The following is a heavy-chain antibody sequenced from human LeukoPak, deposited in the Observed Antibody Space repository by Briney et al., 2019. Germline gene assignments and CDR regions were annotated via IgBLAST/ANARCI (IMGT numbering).Heavy chain of an antibody. Sequence: AETLSLTCTVSGYSISSGDYWGWSRQPPGEGLEWIGSIYHSGSSYYNPSLKSRVTISVATSTNQFSLKLSSVTAADTAVYYCARPLEWLLQAPFDYWGQGTLVTVSS. CDR2: IYHSGSS. V-gene: IGHV4-38-2*02. J-gene: IGHJ4*02. CDR1: GYSISSGDY. D-gene: IGHD3-3*01. CDR3: ARPLEWLLQAPFDY.